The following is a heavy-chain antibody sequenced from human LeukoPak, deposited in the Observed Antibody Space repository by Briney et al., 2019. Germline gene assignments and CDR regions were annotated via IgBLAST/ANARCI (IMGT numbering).Heavy chain of an antibody. CDR2: INSDGSST. CDR1: GCTFSSYW. CDR3: ARRHY. Sequence: GGSLRLSCAASGCTFSSYWMHWVCQAPGKGLVWVSRINSDGSSTSYADSVKGRFTISTDNAKNTLYLQMNSLRVDDTAVYYCARRHYWGQGTLVTVSS. V-gene: IGHV3-74*01. J-gene: IGHJ4*02.